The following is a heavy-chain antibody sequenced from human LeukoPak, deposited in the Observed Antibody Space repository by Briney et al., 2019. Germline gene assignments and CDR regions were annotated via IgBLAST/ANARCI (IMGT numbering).Heavy chain of an antibody. CDR2: MWYDGSNK. CDR3: ARDQGYCSSTSCYTGDYFDY. J-gene: IGHJ4*02. D-gene: IGHD2-2*02. CDR1: GFTFSSYG. V-gene: IGHV3-33*01. Sequence: PGGSLRLSCAASGFTFSSYGMHLVRQAPGKGLEWVAVMWYDGSNKYYADSVKGRFTISRDNSKNTLYLQMNSLRAEDTAVYYCARDQGYCSSTSCYTGDYFDYWGQGTLVTVSS.